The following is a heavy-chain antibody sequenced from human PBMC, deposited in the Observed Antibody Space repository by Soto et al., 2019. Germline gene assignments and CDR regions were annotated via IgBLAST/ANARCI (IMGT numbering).Heavy chain of an antibody. D-gene: IGHD2-15*01. CDR3: AREGYCSGGSCYYYYYGMDV. CDR2: ISSSSSTI. Sequence: PGGSLRLSCAASGFTFSSYSMNWVRQAPGKGLEWVSYISSSSSTIYYADSVKGRFTISRDNAKNSLYLQMNSLRAEDTAVYYCAREGYCSGGSCYYYYYGMDVWGQGTTVTVSS. J-gene: IGHJ6*02. V-gene: IGHV3-48*01. CDR1: GFTFSSYS.